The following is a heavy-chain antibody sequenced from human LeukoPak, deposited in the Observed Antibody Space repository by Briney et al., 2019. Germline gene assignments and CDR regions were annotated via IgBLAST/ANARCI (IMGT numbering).Heavy chain of an antibody. D-gene: IGHD3-10*01. CDR1: GGTFSGYT. J-gene: IGHJ4*02. CDR3: ARVMVRGPPTD. CDR2: IIPIFGIA. V-gene: IGHV1-69*02. Sequence: SVKVSCKASGGTFSGYTFSWVRQAPGQGLEWMGRIIPIFGIANYAQKFHGRVTITADKSTSTAHMELRSLRSEDTAVYYCARVMVRGPPTDWGQGTLVTVSS.